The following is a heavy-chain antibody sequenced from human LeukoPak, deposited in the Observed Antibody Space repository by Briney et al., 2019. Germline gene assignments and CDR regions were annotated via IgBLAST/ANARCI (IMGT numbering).Heavy chain of an antibody. CDR3: ARVHCSGGRCYEFDF. Sequence: GASVKVSCKATGYTFSNYYMQWVRQAPGQGLEWMGIINPREGTTSYAPKFQGRVAVTSDTSTSTVYMELSSLRPEDTAVYYCARVHCSGGRCYEFDFWGQGTLVTVSS. CDR2: INPREGTT. J-gene: IGHJ4*02. V-gene: IGHV1-46*03. CDR1: GYTFSNYY. D-gene: IGHD2-15*01.